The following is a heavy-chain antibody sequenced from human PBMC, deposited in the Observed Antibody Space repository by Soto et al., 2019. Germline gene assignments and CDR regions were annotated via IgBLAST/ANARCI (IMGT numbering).Heavy chain of an antibody. J-gene: IGHJ5*02. D-gene: IGHD5-12*01. Sequence: PSETLSLTCTVSRGSISSYYWSWIRHPPGKGLEWIGYIYYSGSTNYNPSLKSRVTISVDTSKNQFSLKVRSVTAADTAVYYCARPGATPFVYCYSGWENLYYPWGQGTLVPGSS. CDR1: RGSISSYY. CDR3: ARPGATPFVYCYSGWENLYYP. CDR2: IYYSGST. V-gene: IGHV4-59*01.